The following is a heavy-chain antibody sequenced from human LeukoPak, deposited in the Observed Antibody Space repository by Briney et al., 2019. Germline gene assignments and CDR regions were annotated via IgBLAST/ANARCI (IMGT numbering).Heavy chain of an antibody. J-gene: IGHJ4*02. CDR3: AKDPYGGGSSYFDY. V-gene: IGHV3-23*01. Sequence: GGSLRLSCAASGFTFTSYAMSWVRQAPGKGLEWVSGISGSTGTTYYADSVKGRFTISRDNSKNTLYLQLNSLRAEDTAVYYCAKDPYGGGSSYFDYWGQGTLVTVSS. CDR1: GFTFTSYA. D-gene: IGHD4-23*01. CDR2: ISGSTGTT.